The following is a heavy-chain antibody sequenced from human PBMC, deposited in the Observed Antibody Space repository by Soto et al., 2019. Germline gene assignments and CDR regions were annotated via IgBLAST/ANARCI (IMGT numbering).Heavy chain of an antibody. CDR1: GGSISSGGYY. CDR2: IYYSGST. V-gene: IGHV4-31*03. Sequence: QVQLQESGPGLVKPSQTLSLTCTVSGGSISSGGYYWSWIRQHPGKGLEWIGYIYYSGSTYYNPSLQSRVTISVDTSKTQFSLKLSSVTAADTAVYYCARADSSGYYPDYWGQGTLVTVSS. J-gene: IGHJ4*02. D-gene: IGHD3-22*01. CDR3: ARADSSGYYPDY.